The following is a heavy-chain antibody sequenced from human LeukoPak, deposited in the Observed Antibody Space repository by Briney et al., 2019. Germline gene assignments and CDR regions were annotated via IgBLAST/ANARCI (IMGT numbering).Heavy chain of an antibody. CDR1: GFTFSSYA. Sequence: GGSLRLSCAASGFTFSSYAMSWVRQAPGKGLEWVSAISGSGGSTYYADSVKGRFTISRDNSKNTLCLQMNSLRAEDTAVYYCAKGMGYCSSTSCYTDAFDIWGQGTMVTVSS. CDR2: ISGSGGST. CDR3: AKGMGYCSSTSCYTDAFDI. J-gene: IGHJ3*02. D-gene: IGHD2-2*02. V-gene: IGHV3-23*01.